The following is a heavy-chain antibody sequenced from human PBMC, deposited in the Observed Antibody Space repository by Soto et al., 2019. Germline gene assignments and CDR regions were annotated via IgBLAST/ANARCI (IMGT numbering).Heavy chain of an antibody. CDR2: IYYSGST. D-gene: IGHD6-6*01. J-gene: IGHJ6*02. CDR3: ARDRDSSSPSPYYYYGMDV. Sequence: SETLSLTCTVSGGSISSGGYYWSWIRQHPGKGLEWIGYIYYSGSTYYNPSLKSRVTISVDTSKNQFSLKLSSVTAADTAVYYCARDRDSSSPSPYYYYGMDVWGQGTTVTVSS. V-gene: IGHV4-31*03. CDR1: GGSISSGGYY.